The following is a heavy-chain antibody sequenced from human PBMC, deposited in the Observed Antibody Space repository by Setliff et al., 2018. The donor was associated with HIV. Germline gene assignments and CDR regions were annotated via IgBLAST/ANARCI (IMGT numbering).Heavy chain of an antibody. J-gene: IGHJ4*02. CDR2: MNTAGSST. V-gene: IGHV3-74*01. Sequence: GGSLRLSCAASGFTFSSYWMHWVRQAPGKGLVWVFGMNTAGSSTRYADSVKGRFTISRDNAKNMLYLQMNSLSADDTAVYYCVRGSGYYYFDNWGQGALVTVSS. D-gene: IGHD3-22*01. CDR1: GFTFSSYW. CDR3: VRGSGYYYFDN.